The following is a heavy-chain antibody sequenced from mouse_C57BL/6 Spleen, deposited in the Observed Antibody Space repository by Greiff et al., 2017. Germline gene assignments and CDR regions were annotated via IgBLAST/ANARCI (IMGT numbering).Heavy chain of an antibody. Sequence: EVQLVESGGGLVQPKGSLKLSCAASGFSFNTYAMNWVRQAPGKGLEWVARIRRKSNNYATYYADSVKDRFTISRDDSESMLYLQMNNLKTEDTAMYYCGRDTTVEYYYAMDYWGQGTSVTVSS. CDR1: GFSFNTYA. D-gene: IGHD1-1*01. V-gene: IGHV10-1*01. J-gene: IGHJ4*01. CDR2: IRRKSNNYAT. CDR3: GRDTTVEYYYAMDY.